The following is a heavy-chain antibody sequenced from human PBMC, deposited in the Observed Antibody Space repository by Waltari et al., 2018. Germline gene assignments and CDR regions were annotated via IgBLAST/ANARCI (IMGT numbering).Heavy chain of an antibody. J-gene: IGHJ4*02. CDR2: VSGRGGST. CDR1: GFTFSSYA. D-gene: IGHD4-17*01. CDR3: AKDPYGDYSYYFDY. Sequence: EVQLLESGGGLVQPGGSLRLSCAASGFTFSSYAMSWVRQAPGKGLEWVSAVSGRGGSTYYAGSVKGRFTIYRDNSKNTLYLQMNSLRAEDTAVYYCAKDPYGDYSYYFDYWGQGTLVTVSS. V-gene: IGHV3-23*01.